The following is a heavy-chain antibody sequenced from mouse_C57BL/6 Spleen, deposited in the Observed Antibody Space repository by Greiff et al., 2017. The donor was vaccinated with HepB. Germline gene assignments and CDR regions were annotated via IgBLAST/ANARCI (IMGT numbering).Heavy chain of an antibody. CDR3: AIKGHYYGSSLDY. CDR2: IHPSDSDT. CDR1: GYTFTSYW. D-gene: IGHD1-1*01. V-gene: IGHV1-74*01. Sequence: QVQLKQPGAELVKPGASVKVSCKASGYTFTSYWMHWVKQRPGQGLEWIGRIHPSDSDTNYNQKFKGKATLTVDKSSSTAYIQLSSLTSEDSAVYYCAIKGHYYGSSLDYWGQGTTLTVSS. J-gene: IGHJ2*01.